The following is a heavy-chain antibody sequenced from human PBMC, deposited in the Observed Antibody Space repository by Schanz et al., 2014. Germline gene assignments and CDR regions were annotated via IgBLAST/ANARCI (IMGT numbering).Heavy chain of an antibody. CDR1: GITFSSHS. V-gene: IGHV3-48*01. CDR3: AKTPREYCNYDNCPNWFDS. J-gene: IGHJ5*01. Sequence: EVHLVESGGGLVQPGGSLRLSCAASGITFSSHSFNWVRQAPGKGLEWISYITYNGGTIYYADSVKGRFTISRDNAKNSLSLEMNSLRAEDTALYYCAKTPREYCNYDNCPNWFDSWGQGTLVTASS. D-gene: IGHD2-15*01. CDR2: ITYNGGTI.